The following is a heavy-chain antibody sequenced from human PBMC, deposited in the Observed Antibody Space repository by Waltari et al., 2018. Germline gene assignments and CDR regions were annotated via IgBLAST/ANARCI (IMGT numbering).Heavy chain of an antibody. CDR1: GFTFEDYA. D-gene: IGHD2-21*01. CDR2: ISWNSGSI. CDR3: ARIVVGGGMDV. Sequence: EVQLVESGGGLVQPGRSLRLSCAASGFTFEDYAMHWVRQAPGKGLEWVSGISWNSGSIGYADSVKGRFTISRDNAKNSLYLQMNSLRAEDTALYYCARIVVGGGMDVWGQGTTVTVSS. V-gene: IGHV3-9*01. J-gene: IGHJ6*02.